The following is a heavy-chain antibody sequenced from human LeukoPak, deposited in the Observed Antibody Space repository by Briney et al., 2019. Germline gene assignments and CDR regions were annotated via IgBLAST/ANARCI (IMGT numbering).Heavy chain of an antibody. J-gene: IGHJ4*02. CDR3: ARGSDVFDN. D-gene: IGHD3-16*01. CDR1: GFTFSRDW. V-gene: IGHV3-23*01. CDR2: ISGRGAGT. Sequence: GGSLRLSCAASGFTFSRDWMHWVRQAPGKGLEWVSTISGRGAGTYYADSVKGRFTISRDNSKNTLYLNMNSLRAEDTAVYSCARGSDVFDNWGQGTLVPVSS.